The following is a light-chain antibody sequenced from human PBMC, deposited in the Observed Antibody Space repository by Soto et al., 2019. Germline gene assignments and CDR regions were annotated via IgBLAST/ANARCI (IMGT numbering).Light chain of an antibody. Sequence: IVMTHSPATLSVSPGERATLSCRASQSVSSNLAWYQQKPGQAPRLLIYGASTRATGIPARFSGSGSGTEFTLTISSLQSEDFAVYYCQQYSKWPLTFGGGTKVDI. CDR2: GAS. J-gene: IGKJ4*01. CDR1: QSVSSN. CDR3: QQYSKWPLT. V-gene: IGKV3-15*01.